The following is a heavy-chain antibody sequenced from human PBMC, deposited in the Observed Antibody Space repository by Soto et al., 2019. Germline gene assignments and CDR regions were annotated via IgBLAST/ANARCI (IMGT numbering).Heavy chain of an antibody. CDR2: ISGSGGST. CDR1: GFTFSSYA. Sequence: PGGSLRLSCAASGFTFSSYAMSWVRQAPGKGLEWVSAISGSGGSTYYADSVKGRFTISRDNSKNTLYLQMNSLRAEDTAVYYCAKGSPYYYDSSGLFDYWGQGTLVTVSS. CDR3: AKGSPYYYDSSGLFDY. V-gene: IGHV3-23*01. J-gene: IGHJ4*02. D-gene: IGHD3-22*01.